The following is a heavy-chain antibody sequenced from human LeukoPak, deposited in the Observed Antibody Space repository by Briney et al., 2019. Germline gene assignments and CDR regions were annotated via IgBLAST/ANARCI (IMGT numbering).Heavy chain of an antibody. CDR3: ARGGVGRIRIAVAGTRYWFDP. CDR2: INHSGST. CDR1: GFTFSSYE. J-gene: IGHJ5*02. Sequence: GSLRLSCAASGFTFSSYEMNWVRQPPGKGLEWIGEINHSGSTNYNPSLKSRVTISVDTSKNQFSLKLSSVTAADTAVYYCARGGVGRIRIAVAGTRYWFDPWGQGTLVTVSS. V-gene: IGHV4-34*01. D-gene: IGHD6-19*01.